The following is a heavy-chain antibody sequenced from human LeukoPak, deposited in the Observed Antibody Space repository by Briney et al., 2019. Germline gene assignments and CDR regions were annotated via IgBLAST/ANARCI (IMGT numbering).Heavy chain of an antibody. CDR3: ARGGYCSGGSCYGGRVDY. CDR1: GGSISSYY. D-gene: IGHD2-15*01. V-gene: IGHV4-59*01. CDR2: INYSGST. Sequence: SETLSLTCTVSGGSISSYYWSWIRQPPGKGLEWIGYINYSGSTNYNPSLKSRVTISVDTSKYQFSLKLNSVTAADTAVYYCARGGYCSGGSCYGGRVDYWGQGTLVTVSS. J-gene: IGHJ4*02.